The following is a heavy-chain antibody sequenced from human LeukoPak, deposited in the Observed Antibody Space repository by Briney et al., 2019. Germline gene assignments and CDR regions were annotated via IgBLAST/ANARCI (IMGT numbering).Heavy chain of an antibody. V-gene: IGHV3-23*01. J-gene: IGHJ4*02. CDR2: ISGSGGST. D-gene: IGHD3-9*01. Sequence: GGSLRLSCAASGITVRSNYMSWVRQAPGKGLEWVSAISGSGGSTYYADSVKGRFTISRDNSKNTLYLQMNSLRAEDTAVYHCAKLPYFAYFDYWGQGTLVSVSS. CDR1: GITVRSNY. CDR3: AKLPYFAYFDY.